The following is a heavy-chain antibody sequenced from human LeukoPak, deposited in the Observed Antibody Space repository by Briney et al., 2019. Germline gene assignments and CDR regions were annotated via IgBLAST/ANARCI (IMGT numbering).Heavy chain of an antibody. V-gene: IGHV1-2*02. Sequence: ASVKVSCKASGYIFTEYYIHWVRQAPGQGLEWMGLINPNSGATNFAKKFQDRVAMTGETSISTAYMELSRLRSDDTAVYYCARTLYYYDSGSYNYYYYMDVWGKGTTVTISS. J-gene: IGHJ6*03. CDR1: GYIFTEYY. D-gene: IGHD3-22*01. CDR2: INPNSGAT. CDR3: ARTLYYYDSGSYNYYYYMDV.